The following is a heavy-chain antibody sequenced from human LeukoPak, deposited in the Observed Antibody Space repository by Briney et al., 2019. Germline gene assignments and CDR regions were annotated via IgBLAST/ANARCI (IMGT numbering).Heavy chain of an antibody. Sequence: GGSLRLSCAASGFTFSGYWMHWVRQAPGKGLEWISYITSSSSTVYYADSVKGRFTISRDNAKNSLYLQMDSLTDEDTAVYYCARGVRGAAYFDYWGQGTLVTVSS. CDR1: GFTFSGYW. CDR2: ITSSSSTV. D-gene: IGHD3-10*01. V-gene: IGHV3-48*02. CDR3: ARGVRGAAYFDY. J-gene: IGHJ4*02.